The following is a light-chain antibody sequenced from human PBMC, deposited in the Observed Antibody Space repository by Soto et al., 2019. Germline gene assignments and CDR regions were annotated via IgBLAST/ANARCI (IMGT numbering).Light chain of an antibody. J-gene: IGKJ1*01. CDR3: QQYNNYPRT. V-gene: IGKV1-5*03. CDR1: QSVDTW. CDR2: RAS. Sequence: DIQMTQFPSTLSASVGDRVTITCRASQSVDTWLAWYQQKPGKAPSLLIYRASSLESGVPSRFSGSGSGTEFTLTIRSLQPVDFASYYCQQYNNYPRTFGQGTKVEVK.